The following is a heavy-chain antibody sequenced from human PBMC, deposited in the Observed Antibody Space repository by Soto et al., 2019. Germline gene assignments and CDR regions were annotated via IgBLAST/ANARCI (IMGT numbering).Heavy chain of an antibody. CDR1: GCSISSGGYY. D-gene: IGHD3-3*01. Sequence: SDTLSLTFTVSGCSISSGGYYWSWILQHPGKGLEWIGYIYYSGSTYYNPSLKSRVTISVDTSKNQFSLKLSSVTAADTAVYYCARASFGAEPTESSAGAYYYSMEVWGKGTTVNVSS. V-gene: IGHV4-31*03. J-gene: IGHJ6*03. CDR3: ARASFGAEPTESSAGAYYYSMEV. CDR2: IYYSGST.